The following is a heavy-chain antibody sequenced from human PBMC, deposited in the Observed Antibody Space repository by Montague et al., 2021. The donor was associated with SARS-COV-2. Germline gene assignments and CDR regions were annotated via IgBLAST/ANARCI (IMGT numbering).Heavy chain of an antibody. Sequence: SETLSLTCTVSGSSISSSNYYRDWIRQPPGKGLEWIGSIYDSGSTYNNPSLKRRATISVDTSKNHFSLKLSSVTAADTAVYYCARRGRKLLPVATTIGGFDIWGQGTMVTVSS. CDR3: ARRGRKLLPVATTIGGFDI. CDR2: IYDSGST. J-gene: IGHJ3*02. V-gene: IGHV4-39*02. D-gene: IGHD5-12*01. CDR1: GSSISSSNYY.